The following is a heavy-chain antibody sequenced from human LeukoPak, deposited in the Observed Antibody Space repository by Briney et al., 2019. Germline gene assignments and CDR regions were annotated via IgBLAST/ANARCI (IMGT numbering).Heavy chain of an antibody. D-gene: IGHD1-1*01. V-gene: IGHV3-21*01. CDR1: GFTFSTYS. J-gene: IGHJ4*02. CDR2: ISSSSSYM. CDR3: VRVVPGTGSLDF. Sequence: PGGSLRLSWAASGFTFSTYSMNWVRQAPGKGLEWVSSISSSSSYMFYADSAKGRFTISRDNAKNSLYLQVNSLRAEDTAVYYCVRVVPGTGSLDFWGQGALVTVSS.